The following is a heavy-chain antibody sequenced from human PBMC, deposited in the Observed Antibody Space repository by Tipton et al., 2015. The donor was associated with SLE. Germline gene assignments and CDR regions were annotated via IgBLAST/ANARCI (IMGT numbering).Heavy chain of an antibody. CDR2: ISAYNGNT. Sequence: QLVQSGPEVKKPGASVKVSCKASGYTFTSYGISWVRQAPGQGPEWMGWISAYNGNTNYAQKLQGRVTMTTDTSTSTAYMELRSLRSDDTAVYYCAVASGYQYHDAFDIWGQGTMVTVSS. CDR1: GYTFTSYG. CDR3: AVASGYQYHDAFDI. D-gene: IGHD3-3*01. V-gene: IGHV1-18*01. J-gene: IGHJ3*02.